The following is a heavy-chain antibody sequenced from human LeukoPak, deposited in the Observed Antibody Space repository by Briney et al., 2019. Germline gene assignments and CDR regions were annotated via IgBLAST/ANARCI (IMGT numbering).Heavy chain of an antibody. CDR1: GYTFTSYG. Sequence: ASVKVSCKASGYTFTSYGISWVRQAPGQGLEWMGWISAYNGNTNYAQKLQGRVTMTTDTSTSTAYMELRSLRSDDTAVYYCARGLQDRLRGYYYMDVWGKGTTVTVSS. D-gene: IGHD5-12*01. CDR2: ISAYNGNT. J-gene: IGHJ6*03. V-gene: IGHV1-18*01. CDR3: ARGLQDRLRGYYYMDV.